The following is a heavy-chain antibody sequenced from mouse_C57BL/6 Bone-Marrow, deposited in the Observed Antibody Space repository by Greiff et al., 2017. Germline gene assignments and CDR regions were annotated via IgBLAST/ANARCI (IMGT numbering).Heavy chain of an antibody. V-gene: IGHV1-78*01. J-gene: IGHJ2*01. CDR2: IYPRDGST. CDR1: GYTFTDHT. D-gene: IGHD4-1*01. Sequence: QVHVKQSDAELVKPGASVKISCTVSGYTFTDHTLHWMKQRPEQGLEWIGYIYPRDGSTKYNEKFKGKATLTADKSSSTAYMQLNSLTSEDSAVYFCTSPANWDGGLDYWGQGTTLTVSS. CDR3: TSPANWDGGLDY.